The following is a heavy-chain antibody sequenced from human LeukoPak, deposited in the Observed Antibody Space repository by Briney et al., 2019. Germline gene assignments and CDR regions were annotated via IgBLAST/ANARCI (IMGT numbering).Heavy chain of an antibody. J-gene: IGHJ5*02. CDR1: GGSFSGYY. Sequence: SETLSLTCAVYGGSFSGYYWSWIRQPPGKGLEWIGEINHSGSTNYNPSLKGRVTISVDTSKNQFSLKLSSVTAADTAVYYCARGPVAAAASNWFDPWGQGTLVTVSS. D-gene: IGHD6-13*01. V-gene: IGHV4-34*01. CDR3: ARGPVAAAASNWFDP. CDR2: INHSGST.